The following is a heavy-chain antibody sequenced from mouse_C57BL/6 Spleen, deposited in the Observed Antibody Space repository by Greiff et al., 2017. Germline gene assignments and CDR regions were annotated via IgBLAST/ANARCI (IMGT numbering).Heavy chain of an antibody. Sequence: QVQLQQSGAELVRPGASVTLSCKASGYTFPDYEMHWVKQTPVHGLEWIGAIDPETGGTAYNQKFKGKAKLTADKSASTAYMKLRSLTTEDSAVYYCVYYGENSAIDYWGQGTTVTVSS. CDR2: IDPETGGT. CDR1: GYTFPDYE. D-gene: IGHD1-1*01. V-gene: IGHV1-15*01. CDR3: VYYGENSAIDY. J-gene: IGHJ4*01.